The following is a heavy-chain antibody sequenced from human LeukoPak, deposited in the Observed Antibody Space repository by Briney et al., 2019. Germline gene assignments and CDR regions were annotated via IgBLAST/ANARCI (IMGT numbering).Heavy chain of an antibody. CDR1: GFTVSSNY. D-gene: IGHD4-17*01. V-gene: IGHV3-66*01. CDR3: TTDQYDYGDTFDY. CDR2: IYSGGST. Sequence: GGSLRLSCAASGFTVSSNYMSWVRQAPGKGLEWVSVIYSGGSTYYADSVKGRFTISRDNSKNTLYLQMNSLRAGDTAVYYCTTDQYDYGDTFDYWGQGTLVTVSS. J-gene: IGHJ4*02.